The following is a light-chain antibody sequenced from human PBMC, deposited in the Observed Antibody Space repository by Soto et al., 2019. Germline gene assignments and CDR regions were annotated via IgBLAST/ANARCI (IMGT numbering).Light chain of an antibody. Sequence: VLTQSPGTLSLSPGERATLSCRASQSVNNNYLAWYQQKPGQSPRLLIYGASIRATAIPDRFSGSGSGTDFTLTISRLEPADSAVYYCQQHSSSITFGGGTKVEIK. CDR2: GAS. V-gene: IGKV3-20*01. CDR3: QQHSSSIT. CDR1: QSVNNNY. J-gene: IGKJ4*01.